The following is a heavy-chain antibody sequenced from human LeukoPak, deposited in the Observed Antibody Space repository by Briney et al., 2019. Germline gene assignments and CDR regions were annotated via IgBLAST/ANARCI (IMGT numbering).Heavy chain of an antibody. Sequence: SETLSLTCTVSGGSISSGGYYWSWIRQHPGKGLEWIGYIYYSGSTYYNPSLKSRVTISVDTSKNQFSLKLSSVTAAATAVYYWARGGGLRESDYWGQGTLVTVSS. CDR3: ARGGGLRESDY. V-gene: IGHV4-31*03. D-gene: IGHD5-12*01. CDR2: IYYSGST. J-gene: IGHJ4*02. CDR1: GGSISSGGYY.